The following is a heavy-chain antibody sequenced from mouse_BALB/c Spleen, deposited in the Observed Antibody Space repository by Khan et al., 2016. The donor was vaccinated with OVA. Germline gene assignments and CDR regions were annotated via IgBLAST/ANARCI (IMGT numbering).Heavy chain of an antibody. CDR2: ISYSGST. Sequence: EVQLQESGPGLVKPSQSLSLTCTVTGYSITSDYAWNWIRQFPGNKLEWMGYISYSGSTTYNPSLKSRSSITRDTSKDHFFLQLKSVTSEDTATYYCASELGRYYAMDYWGQGTSVTVSS. D-gene: IGHD4-1*01. J-gene: IGHJ4*01. CDR1: GYSITSDYA. CDR3: ASELGRYYAMDY. V-gene: IGHV3-2*02.